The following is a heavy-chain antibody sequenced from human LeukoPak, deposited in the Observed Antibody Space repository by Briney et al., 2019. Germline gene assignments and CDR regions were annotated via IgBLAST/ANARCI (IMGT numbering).Heavy chain of an antibody. V-gene: IGHV4-34*01. CDR1: GGSFSGYY. D-gene: IGHD1-20*01. J-gene: IGHJ5*02. CDR3: ARDTYNWNVDAFDP. CDR2: INHSGST. Sequence: SETLSLTCAVYGGSFSGYYWSWIRQPPGKGLEWIGEINHSGSTDYNPSLKSRVTISIDKSKNHFSLKLTSVTAADTAIYYCARDTYNWNVDAFDPWGQGTLVTVSS.